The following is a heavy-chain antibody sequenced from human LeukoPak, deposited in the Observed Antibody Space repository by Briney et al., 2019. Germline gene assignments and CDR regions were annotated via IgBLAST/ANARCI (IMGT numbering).Heavy chain of an antibody. CDR3: ARGGPGSITMIVVVIKYYFDY. CDR2: ISYDGSNK. CDR1: GFTFSSYA. V-gene: IGHV3-30-3*01. J-gene: IGHJ4*02. Sequence: SGRSLRLSCAASGFTFSSYAMHWVRQAPGKGLEWVAVISYDGSNKYYADSVQGRFTISRDNSKNTLYLQMNSLRAEYTPVYYCARGGPGSITMIVVVIKYYFDYWGQGTLVTVSS. D-gene: IGHD3-22*01.